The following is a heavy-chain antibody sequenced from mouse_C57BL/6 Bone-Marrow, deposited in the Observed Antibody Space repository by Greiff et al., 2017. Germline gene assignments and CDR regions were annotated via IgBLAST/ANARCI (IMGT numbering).Heavy chain of an antibody. D-gene: IGHD1-1*01. CDR3: ASGVVATDFDY. CDR2: ISYDGSN. Sequence: EVQLQESAPGLVKPSQSLSLTCSVTGYSITSGYYWHWIRQFPGNKLEWMGYISYDGSNNYNPSLKNRISITRDTSKNQFFLKLNSVTTEDTATYYCASGVVATDFDYWGQGTTLTVSS. CDR1: GYSITSGYY. V-gene: IGHV3-6*01. J-gene: IGHJ2*01.